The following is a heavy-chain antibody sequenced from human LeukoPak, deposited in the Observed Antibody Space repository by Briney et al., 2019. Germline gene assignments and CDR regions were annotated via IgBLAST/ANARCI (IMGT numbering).Heavy chain of an antibody. V-gene: IGHV3-74*01. CDR3: ARAPAEIGGYYPEYFRH. CDR1: GFTFSRYW. J-gene: IGHJ1*01. Sequence: GSLRLSFSASGFTFSRYWMHWVRQAPGKGLVWVSRIKSDGSTNYADSVKGRFTISRDNAKNTVSLQMNSLRAEHTGVYYCARAPAEIGGYYPEYFRHWGQGTLVTVSS. CDR2: IKSDGST. D-gene: IGHD3-22*01.